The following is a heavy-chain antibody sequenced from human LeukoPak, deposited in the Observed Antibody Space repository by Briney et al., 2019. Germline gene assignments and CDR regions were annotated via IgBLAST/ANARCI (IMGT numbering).Heavy chain of an antibody. Sequence: GGSLRLSCAASGFTVSSNYMSWVRQAPGKGLGWVSVIYSGGTTYYADSVKGRFTISRHNSKNTVYLQMNSLRAEDTAVYYCAKGGGIHVSFDYWGQGTLVTVSS. V-gene: IGHV3-66*01. J-gene: IGHJ4*02. CDR1: GFTVSSNY. CDR3: AKGGGIHVSFDY. D-gene: IGHD3-10*01. CDR2: IYSGGTT.